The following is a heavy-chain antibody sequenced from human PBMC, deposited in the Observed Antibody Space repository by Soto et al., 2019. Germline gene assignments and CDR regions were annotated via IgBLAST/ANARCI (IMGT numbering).Heavy chain of an antibody. J-gene: IGHJ6*02. CDR1: GYTFTSYG. V-gene: IGHV1-3*01. D-gene: IGHD3-10*01. CDR3: ARVNYYGSGSYQDFLYFYALEV. CDR2: INPGNGNT. Sequence: ASVKVSCKASGYTFTSYGINWVRQAPGGGLEWMGWINPGNGNTKYSQQFQGRVIIDRDTSASTAYMELSSLRSEDTAVYYCARVNYYGSGSYQDFLYFYALEVSGQGTTLTVSS.